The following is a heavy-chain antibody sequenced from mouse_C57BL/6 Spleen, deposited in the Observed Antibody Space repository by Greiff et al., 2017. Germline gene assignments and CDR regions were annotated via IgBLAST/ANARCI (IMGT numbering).Heavy chain of an antibody. J-gene: IGHJ1*03. CDR2: INPNNGGT. D-gene: IGHD1-1*01. CDR3: ARPNYYGSYWYFDV. Sequence: VQLKQSGPELVKPGASVKIPCKASGYTFTDYNMDWVKQSHGKSLEWIGDINPNNGGTIYNQKFKGKATLTVDKSSSTAYMELRSLTSEDTAVYYCARPNYYGSYWYFDVWGTGTTVTVSS. V-gene: IGHV1-18*01. CDR1: GYTFTDYN.